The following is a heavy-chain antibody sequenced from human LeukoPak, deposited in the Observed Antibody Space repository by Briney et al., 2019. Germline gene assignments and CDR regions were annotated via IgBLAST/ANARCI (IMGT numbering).Heavy chain of an antibody. CDR3: ARHYGP. CDR2: VKYSGGA. J-gene: IGHJ5*02. D-gene: IGHD3-10*01. CDR1: GGSISSSDYF. Sequence: SETLSLTCTVSGGSISSSDYFWGWIRQPPGKGLEWIGGVKYSGGAYYNPSLKSRVTVSVDTSKSQVSLKLTSVTAADTAVYYCARHYGPWGQGTLVTVSS. V-gene: IGHV4-39*01.